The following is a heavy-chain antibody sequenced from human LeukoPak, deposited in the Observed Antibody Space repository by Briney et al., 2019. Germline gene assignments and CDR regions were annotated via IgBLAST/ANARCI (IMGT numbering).Heavy chain of an antibody. Sequence: SETLSLTCTVSGGSISSYYWSWIRQPAGKGLEWIGRIYTSGSTNYNASLKRRVTISVDKSKNQFSLKLSSVIAADTAVYYCARDPGSSYFDYWGQGTLVTVSS. D-gene: IGHD1-26*01. CDR2: IYTSGST. CDR1: GGSISSYY. J-gene: IGHJ4*02. CDR3: ARDPGSSYFDY. V-gene: IGHV4-4*07.